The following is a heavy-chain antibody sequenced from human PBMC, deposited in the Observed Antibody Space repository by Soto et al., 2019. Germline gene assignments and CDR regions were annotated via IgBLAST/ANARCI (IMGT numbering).Heavy chain of an antibody. J-gene: IGHJ5*02. Sequence: QVQLVQSGAEVKKPGASVKVSCKASGYTFINYAMHWVRQAPGQRLEWMGWINTDNGNTKYSQKFQDRVTITRDTSARTAYMELRSLRSEDTAVYYCARASKYYDILTGYCPTPWGQGTLVTVSS. CDR1: GYTFINYA. CDR3: ARASKYYDILTGYCPTP. D-gene: IGHD3-9*01. CDR2: INTDNGNT. V-gene: IGHV1-3*04.